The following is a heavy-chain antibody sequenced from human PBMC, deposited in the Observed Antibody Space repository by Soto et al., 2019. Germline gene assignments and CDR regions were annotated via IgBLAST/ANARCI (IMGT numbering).Heavy chain of an antibody. V-gene: IGHV1-69*02. J-gene: IGHJ6*02. D-gene: IGHD2-2*01. CDR3: ARIGGYCSSTSCHQSSGMDV. Sequence: QVQLVQSGAEVKKPGSSVKVSCKASEGTFSSYTISWVRQSPGQGLEWMGRIIPILGMANYAQKFQGRVTITADKSTSTAYMELSSLRSEDTAVYYCARIGGYCSSTSCHQSSGMDVWGQGTTVTVSS. CDR2: IIPILGMA. CDR1: EGTFSSYT.